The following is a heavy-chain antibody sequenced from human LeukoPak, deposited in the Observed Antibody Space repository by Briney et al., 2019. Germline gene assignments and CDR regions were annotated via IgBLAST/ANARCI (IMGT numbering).Heavy chain of an antibody. CDR1: GYTFTGYY. CDR3: ARVLDSGYPVWDC. J-gene: IGHJ4*02. CDR2: INPNSGVT. D-gene: IGHD5-12*01. Sequence: GASVKVSCKASGYTFTGYYMHWVRQAPGQGLEWMGWINPNSGVTNYAQKFQGRVTMTRDTSISTAYMELSRLRSDDTAVYYCARVLDSGYPVWDCWGRGTLVTVSS. V-gene: IGHV1-2*02.